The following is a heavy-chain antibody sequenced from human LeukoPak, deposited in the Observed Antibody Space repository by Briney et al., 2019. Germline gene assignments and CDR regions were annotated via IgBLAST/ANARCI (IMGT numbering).Heavy chain of an antibody. Sequence: GASVKVSCKAFGYTFTGYYMHWVRQAPGQGLEWMGWINPNSGGTKYAQKFQGRVIMTRDTSISTAYMELSSLRSDDTAIYYCARLYYFESGAYKYNWFDPWGQGTQVTVSS. CDR2: INPNSGGT. J-gene: IGHJ5*02. D-gene: IGHD3-22*01. CDR1: GYTFTGYY. CDR3: ARLYYFESGAYKYNWFDP. V-gene: IGHV1-2*02.